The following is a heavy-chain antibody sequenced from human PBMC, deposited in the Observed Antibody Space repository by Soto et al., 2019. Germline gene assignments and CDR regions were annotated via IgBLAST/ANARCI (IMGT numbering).Heavy chain of an antibody. CDR3: SRVTPDYYYGMDV. V-gene: IGHV4-34*01. J-gene: IGHJ6*02. CDR1: GGSFSGYY. D-gene: IGHD2-15*01. Sequence: SETLSLTCAVYGGSFSGYYWRWIRQPPGKGLEWIGEINHSGSTNYNPSLKSRVTISVDTSKNQFSLKLSSVTAADTAVYYCSRVTPDYYYGMDVWGQGTTVTVSS. CDR2: INHSGST.